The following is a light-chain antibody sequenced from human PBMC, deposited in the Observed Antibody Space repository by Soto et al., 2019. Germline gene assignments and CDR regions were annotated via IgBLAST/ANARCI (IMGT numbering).Light chain of an antibody. CDR3: LLSCSGADVV. CDR1: TGAVTSGHY. J-gene: IGLJ2*01. Sequence: QTVVTQEPSLTVSPGGTVTLTCGSSTGAVTSGHYPYWFQQKPGQAPRTLIYDTSNKHSWTPARFSGSLLGGKAALTLSGAQPEEEAEYYCLLSCSGADVVFGGGTKLTVL. V-gene: IGLV7-46*01. CDR2: DTS.